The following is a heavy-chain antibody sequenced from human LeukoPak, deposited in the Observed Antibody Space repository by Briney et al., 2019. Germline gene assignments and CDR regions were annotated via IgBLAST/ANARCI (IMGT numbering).Heavy chain of an antibody. J-gene: IGHJ1*01. CDR2: INTNTGNP. CDR1: GYTFTSYA. Sequence: ASVKVSCKASGYTFTSYAMNWVRQAPGQGLEWMGWINTNTGNPTYAQGFTGRFVFSLDTSVSTAYLQISSLKAEDTAVYYCARENSSSCNEYFQHWGQGTLVTVSS. CDR3: ARENSSSCNEYFQH. V-gene: IGHV7-4-1*02. D-gene: IGHD6-13*01.